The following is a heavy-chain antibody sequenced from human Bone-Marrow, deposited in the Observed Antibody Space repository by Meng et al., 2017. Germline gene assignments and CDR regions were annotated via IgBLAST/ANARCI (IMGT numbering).Heavy chain of an antibody. D-gene: IGHD6-19*01. V-gene: IGHV3-33*01. J-gene: IGHJ6*02. Sequence: LGGFGGGLVKPGGSLRRSCAASGFTFSSYGMHWVRQAPGKGLEWVAVIWYDGSNKYYADSVKGRFTISRDNSKNTLYLQMNSLRAEDTAVYYCARERGWYSYYYYGMDVWGQGTTVTVSS. CDR1: GFTFSSYG. CDR3: ARERGWYSYYYYGMDV. CDR2: IWYDGSNK.